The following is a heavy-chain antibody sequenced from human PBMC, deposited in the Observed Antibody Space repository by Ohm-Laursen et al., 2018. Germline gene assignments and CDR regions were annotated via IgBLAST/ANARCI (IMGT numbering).Heavy chain of an antibody. Sequence: SETLSLTCTVSGGSISSYYWCWVRQPPGQGLEWIGHISYSGSTEYNPSLKSRVAISLDTSRIQFSLYVTSVTAAGTADYYCARGNSQYQYQWGQGTLVTVSS. CDR2: ISYSGST. CDR3: ARGNSQYQYQ. CDR1: GGSISSYY. J-gene: IGHJ4*02. V-gene: IGHV4-59*01. D-gene: IGHD2/OR15-2a*01.